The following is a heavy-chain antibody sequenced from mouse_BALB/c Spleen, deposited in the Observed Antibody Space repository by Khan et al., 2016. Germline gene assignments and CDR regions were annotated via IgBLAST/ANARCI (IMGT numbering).Heavy chain of an antibody. Sequence: EVELVESGGGLVQPGESLKLSCESNEYEFPSHDMSWVRKTPEKRLELVAAINSAGNDTYYPDTMERRFIISRDNTKKTLYLQINSLRSENTALCYCTRHYYGSSFWFAYWGQGTLVTVSA. J-gene: IGHJ3*01. CDR2: INSAGNDT. V-gene: IGHV5-2*01. D-gene: IGHD1-1*01. CDR3: TRHYYGSSFWFAY. CDR1: EYEFPSHD.